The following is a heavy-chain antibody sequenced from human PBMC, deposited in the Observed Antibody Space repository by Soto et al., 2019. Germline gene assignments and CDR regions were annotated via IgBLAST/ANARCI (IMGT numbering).Heavy chain of an antibody. J-gene: IGHJ6*02. CDR1: GFTFSSYD. D-gene: IGHD6-13*01. Sequence: VGSLRLSCAASGFTFSSYDMHWVRQATGKGLEWVSAIGTAGDTYYPGSVKGRFTISRENAKNSLYLQMNSLRAEDTAVYYCAREKRSSSWYTTYGMDVWGQGTTVTVSS. CDR2: IGTAGDT. V-gene: IGHV3-13*01. CDR3: AREKRSSSWYTTYGMDV.